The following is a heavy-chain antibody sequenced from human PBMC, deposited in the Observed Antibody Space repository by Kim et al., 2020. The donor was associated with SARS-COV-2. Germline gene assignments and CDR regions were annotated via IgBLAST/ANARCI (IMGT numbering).Heavy chain of an antibody. J-gene: IGHJ5*02. D-gene: IGHD3-10*01. CDR2: VNYVGNT. CDR3: ARGHRDQLLYLNYFYP. Sequence: SETLSLTCAVYGGSFTGYFWNWIRQSPGKGLEWIGEVNYVGNTNYSPSLKSRVTISADTSKNEFSLRLSSVTAADTAVYYCARGHRDQLLYLNYFYPWGQGTLVTVSS. CDR1: GGSFTGYF. V-gene: IGHV4-34*01.